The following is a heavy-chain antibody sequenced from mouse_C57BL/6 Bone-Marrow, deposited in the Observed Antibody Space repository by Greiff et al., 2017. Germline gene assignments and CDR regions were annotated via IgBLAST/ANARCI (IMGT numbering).Heavy chain of an antibody. V-gene: IGHV1-81*01. CDR2: IYPRSGNT. CDR1: GYTFTSYG. J-gene: IGHJ1*03. D-gene: IGHD1-1*01. Sequence: QVQLQQSGAELARPGASVKLSCKASGYTFTSYGISWVKQRTGQGLEWIGEIYPRSGNTYYNEKFKGKATLTADKSSSTAYMELRSLTSADSAVYFCARGDYYGTWYFDVWGTGTTVTVSS. CDR3: ARGDYYGTWYFDV.